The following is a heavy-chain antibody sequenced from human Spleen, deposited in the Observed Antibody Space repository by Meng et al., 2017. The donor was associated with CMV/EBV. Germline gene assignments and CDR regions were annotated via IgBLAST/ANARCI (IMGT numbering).Heavy chain of an antibody. D-gene: IGHD2-2*01. J-gene: IGHJ4*02. CDR2: ISDSGGNT. V-gene: IGHV3-23*01. CDR1: GFTFNSYA. Sequence: ETLSLTCAASGFTFNSYAMNWVRQAPGKGLEWVSTISDSGGNTYYPDSVKGRFTISRDNSKNTLYLQMNSLRTEDTAVYYCARGGYCSSTSCNGDYWGQGTLVTVSS. CDR3: ARGGYCSSTSCNGDY.